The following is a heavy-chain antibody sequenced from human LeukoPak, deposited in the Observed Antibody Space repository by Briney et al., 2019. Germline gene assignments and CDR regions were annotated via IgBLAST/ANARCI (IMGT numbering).Heavy chain of an antibody. Sequence: GESLKISCKGSGYSLTSYWIGWVRQMPGKGLEWMGIIYPGDSDTRYSPSFQGQVTISADKSISTAYLQWSSLKASDTAMYYCARLNYYDSSGPGFDYWGQGTLVTVSS. J-gene: IGHJ4*02. V-gene: IGHV5-51*01. CDR2: IYPGDSDT. D-gene: IGHD3-22*01. CDR1: GYSLTSYW. CDR3: ARLNYYDSSGPGFDY.